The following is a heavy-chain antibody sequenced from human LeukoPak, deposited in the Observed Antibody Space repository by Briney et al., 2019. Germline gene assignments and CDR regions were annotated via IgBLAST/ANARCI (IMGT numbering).Heavy chain of an antibody. D-gene: IGHD1-1*01. J-gene: IGHJ4*02. V-gene: IGHV1-18*01. CDR3: ARDPATYNWNDVDYFDY. Sequence: ASVKVPCKASGYTFTSYGISWVRQAPGQGLEWMGWISAYNGNTNYAQKLQGRVTMTTDTSTSTAYMELRSLRSDDTAVYYCARDPATYNWNDVDYFDYWGQGTLVTVSS. CDR1: GYTFTSYG. CDR2: ISAYNGNT.